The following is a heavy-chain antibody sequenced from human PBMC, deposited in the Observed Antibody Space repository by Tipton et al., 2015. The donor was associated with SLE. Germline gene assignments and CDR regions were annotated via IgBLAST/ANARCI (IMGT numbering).Heavy chain of an antibody. V-gene: IGHV4-39*07. CDR1: GPSLSSSTYD. J-gene: IGHJ4*02. D-gene: IGHD4/OR15-4a*01. Sequence: TLSLTCTVSGPSLSSSTYDWGWIRQPPGKGLEWIGSTYITGNTHYTPSLQSRVTISVDTSKNQVSLKLRSVTAADTALYYCVRDGAGDLGAFDIWGQGTLVTVSS. CDR3: VRDGAGDLGAFDI. CDR2: TYITGNT.